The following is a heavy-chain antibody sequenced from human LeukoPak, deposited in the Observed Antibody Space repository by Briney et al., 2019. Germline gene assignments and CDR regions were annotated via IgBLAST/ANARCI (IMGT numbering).Heavy chain of an antibody. CDR2: ISYGGLSK. J-gene: IGHJ6*02. D-gene: IGHD3-22*01. CDR1: GFKFSHYG. V-gene: IGHV3-30*18. CDR3: AKERYDSDGRRGVDV. Sequence: GGSLRLSCAASGFKFSHYGMQWIRQAPGKGLEWVAVISYGGLSKYYGDSVKGRFTISRDNSNNTVYVQMNSLRVEDTAVYYCAKERYDSDGRRGVDVWGQGTTVIVSS.